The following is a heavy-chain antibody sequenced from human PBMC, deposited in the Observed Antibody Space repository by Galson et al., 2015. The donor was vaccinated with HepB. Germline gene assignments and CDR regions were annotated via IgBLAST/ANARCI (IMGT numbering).Heavy chain of an antibody. CDR3: VRSGDVSGYSSR. D-gene: IGHD6-13*01. V-gene: IGHV3-73*01. CDR2: ISSNATHYAA. CDR1: GFTFSGSA. J-gene: IGHJ4*02. Sequence: SLRLSCAASGFTFSGSAIHWVRQASGRGPEWLGHISSNATHYAAVYVPSLKGRFTISRDDSKNMAYLHMRSLKTDDTAVYYCVRSGDVSGYSSRWGQGTLVTVSS.